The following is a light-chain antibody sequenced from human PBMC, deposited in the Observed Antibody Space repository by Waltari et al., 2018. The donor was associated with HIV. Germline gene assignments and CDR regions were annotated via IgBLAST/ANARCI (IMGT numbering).Light chain of an antibody. CDR2: KAS. V-gene: IGKV1-5*03. CDR3: QQYNSYSPGT. Sequence: DIQMTQSPSTLCASVGDRVTITCRASQSISSWLAWYQQKPGKAPKLLIYKASSLESGVPARVSGSGSGTEFTLTISSLQPDDFVTYYCQQYNSYSPGTFGQGTKLESK. J-gene: IGKJ2*02. CDR1: QSISSW.